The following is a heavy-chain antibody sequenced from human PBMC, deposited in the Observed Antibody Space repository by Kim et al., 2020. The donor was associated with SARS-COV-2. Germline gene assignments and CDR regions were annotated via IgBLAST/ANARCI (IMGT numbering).Heavy chain of an antibody. V-gene: IGHV4-39*01. CDR2: IYYSGST. CDR3: ARHPQGIQRWFDP. J-gene: IGHJ5*02. Sequence: SETLSLTCTVSGGSISSSSYYWGWIRQPPGKGLEWIGRIYYSGSTYYNPSLKSRVTISVDTSKNQFSLKPGSVTAADTAVYYCARHPQGIQRWFDPCGQGTLVTVSS. CDR1: GGSISSSSYY.